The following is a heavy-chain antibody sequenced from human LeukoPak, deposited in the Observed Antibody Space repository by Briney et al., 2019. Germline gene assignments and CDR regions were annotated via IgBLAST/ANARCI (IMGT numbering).Heavy chain of an antibody. J-gene: IGHJ3*02. CDR1: GGSISGYY. Sequence: SETLSLTCTVSGGSISGYYWSWIRQPAGKGLEWIGLIYTSGSTNYNPSLKSRATMSVDTSKNQFSLKLSSVTAADTAVYYCARDRGPDTGRAFDIWGQGTMITVSS. V-gene: IGHV4-4*07. CDR2: IYTSGST. CDR3: ARDRGPDTGRAFDI. D-gene: IGHD5-18*01.